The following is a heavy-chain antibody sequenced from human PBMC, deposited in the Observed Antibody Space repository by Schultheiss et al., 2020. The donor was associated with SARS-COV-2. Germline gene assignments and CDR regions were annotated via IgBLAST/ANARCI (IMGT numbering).Heavy chain of an antibody. D-gene: IGHD1-7*01. Sequence: GGSLRLSCAASGFTFSSYAMSWVRQAPGKGLEWVSAISGSGGSTYYADSVKGRFTISRDNSKNTLYLQMNSLRAEDTAVYFCARDTGNYYVDYWGQGTLVTVSS. V-gene: IGHV3-23*01. CDR2: ISGSGGST. CDR3: ARDTGNYYVDY. J-gene: IGHJ4*02. CDR1: GFTFSSYA.